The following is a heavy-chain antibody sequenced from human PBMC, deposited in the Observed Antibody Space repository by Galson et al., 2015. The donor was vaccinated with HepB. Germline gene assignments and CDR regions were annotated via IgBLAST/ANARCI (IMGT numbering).Heavy chain of an antibody. Sequence: SVKVSCKASGGTFSSYALSWVRQAPGQGLEWMGGIIPIFGAANYAQKFQGRVTLTADESTTTAYMELSSLRSEDTAVYYCASGHYDIWSGHTYYGMDVWGQGTTVTVSS. J-gene: IGHJ6*02. V-gene: IGHV1-69*13. CDR3: ASGHYDIWSGHTYYGMDV. D-gene: IGHD3-3*01. CDR1: GGTFSSYA. CDR2: IIPIFGAA.